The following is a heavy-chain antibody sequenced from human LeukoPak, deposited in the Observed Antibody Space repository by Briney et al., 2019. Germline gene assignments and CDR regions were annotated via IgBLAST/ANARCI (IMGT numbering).Heavy chain of an antibody. J-gene: IGHJ4*02. V-gene: IGHV4-39*01. Sequence: SETLSLTCTVSGRSISSSSYYWGWIPQPPAKGLEWIGSIYYSGSTYYNPSLKSRVTISVDTSKNQFSLKLSSVTAADTAVYYCAGPSYDSSGYYHDYWGQGTLVTVSS. CDR2: IYYSGST. CDR3: AGPSYDSSGYYHDY. D-gene: IGHD3-22*01. CDR1: GRSISSSSYY.